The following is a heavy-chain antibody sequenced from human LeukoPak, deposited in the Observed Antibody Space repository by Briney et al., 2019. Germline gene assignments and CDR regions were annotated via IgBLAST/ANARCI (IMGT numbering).Heavy chain of an antibody. CDR3: ARQRSRALDL. Sequence: SQTLSLTCAISGDSVSNNGVAWNWIRQSPSRGLEWLGRTYFGSKWYFDYAVSVKSRVTINPDTSKNQFSLQLNSVTPEDTAVYYCARQRSRALDLWGQGTMVTVTS. CDR1: GDSVSNNGVA. CDR2: TYFGSKWYF. V-gene: IGHV6-1*01. J-gene: IGHJ3*01. D-gene: IGHD1-1*01.